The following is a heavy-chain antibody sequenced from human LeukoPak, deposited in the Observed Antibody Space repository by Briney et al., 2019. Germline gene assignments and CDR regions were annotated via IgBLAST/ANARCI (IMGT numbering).Heavy chain of an antibody. CDR3: ARPQYYYGSGSPIDY. CDR1: GFTFSSYG. J-gene: IGHJ4*02. Sequence: GGSLRLSCAASGFTFSSYGMHWVRQAPGKGLEGVAVLWYDGSNKYYADSVKGRFTISRDNSKNTLYLQMNSLRAEDTAVYYCARPQYYYGSGSPIDYWGQGTLVTVSS. D-gene: IGHD3-10*01. V-gene: IGHV3-33*01. CDR2: LWYDGSNK.